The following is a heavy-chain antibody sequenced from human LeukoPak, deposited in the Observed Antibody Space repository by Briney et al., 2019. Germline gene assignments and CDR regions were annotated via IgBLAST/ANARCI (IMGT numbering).Heavy chain of an antibody. CDR2: IYYSGST. D-gene: IGHD6-13*01. CDR3: ARVQHSSSWTWFDP. J-gene: IGHJ5*02. Sequence: SETLSLTCTVSGGSISSSSYYWGWIRQPPGKGLEWIGSIYYSGSTYYNPSLKSRVTISVDASNNQFFLKLSSVTAADTAVYYCARVQHSSSWTWFDPWGQGTLVTVSS. V-gene: IGHV4-39*07. CDR1: GGSISSSSYY.